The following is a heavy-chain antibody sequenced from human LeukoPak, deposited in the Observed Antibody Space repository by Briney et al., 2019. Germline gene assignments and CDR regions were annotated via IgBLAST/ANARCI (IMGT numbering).Heavy chain of an antibody. CDR2: INPEGRDK. J-gene: IGHJ4*02. Sequence: GGSLRLSCVASGFTFSSHWMTWVRQAPGKGLEWVGNINPEGRDKFYVDSVKGRFTMSRDNARNSLYLQLGSLRAEDTAVYYCARLKGSTSVFDYWGQGTLVIV. D-gene: IGHD2-2*01. V-gene: IGHV3-7*03. CDR1: GFTFSSHW. CDR3: ARLKGSTSVFDY.